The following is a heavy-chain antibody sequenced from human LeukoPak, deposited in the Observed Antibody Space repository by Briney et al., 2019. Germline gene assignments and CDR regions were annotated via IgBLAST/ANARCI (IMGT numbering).Heavy chain of an antibody. CDR3: AKDGGRDGYKGHPGDY. J-gene: IGHJ4*02. CDR2: ISGSGGST. CDR1: GFTFSSYA. D-gene: IGHD5-24*01. V-gene: IGHV3-23*01. Sequence: GGSLRLSCAASGFTFSSYAMSWVRQAPGKGLEWVSAISGSGGSTYYADSVKGRFTISRDNSKNTLYLQMNSLRAEDTAVYYCAKDGGRDGYKGHPGDYWGQGTLVTVSS.